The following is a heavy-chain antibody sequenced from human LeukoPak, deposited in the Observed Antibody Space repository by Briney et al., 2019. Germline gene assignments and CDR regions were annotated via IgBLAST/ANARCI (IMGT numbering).Heavy chain of an antibody. CDR2: VNRDGSYT. Sequence: PGGSLRLPCAASGFIFNSYLMHWVRQAPGKGLVWVSGVNRDGSYTNYADAVKGRFTISRDNAKNTLYLQMNSLRAEDTAVYYCARDLKSAFDYWGQGTLATVSS. CDR1: GFIFNSYL. J-gene: IGHJ4*02. V-gene: IGHV3-74*01. CDR3: ARDLKSAFDY.